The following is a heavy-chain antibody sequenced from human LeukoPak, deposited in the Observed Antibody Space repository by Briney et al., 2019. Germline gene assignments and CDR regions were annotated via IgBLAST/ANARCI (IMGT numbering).Heavy chain of an antibody. V-gene: IGHV1-18*01. CDR2: ISAYNGNT. CDR1: GYTFTSYG. D-gene: IGHD6-19*01. CDR3: AREPSGWYEDAFDI. Sequence: ASVKVSCKASGYTFTSYGISWVRQAPGQGLEWMGWISAYNGNTNYAQKLQGRVTMTTDTSTSTAYMELRSLRSDDTAVYYCAREPSGWYEDAFDIWGQGTMVTVSS. J-gene: IGHJ3*02.